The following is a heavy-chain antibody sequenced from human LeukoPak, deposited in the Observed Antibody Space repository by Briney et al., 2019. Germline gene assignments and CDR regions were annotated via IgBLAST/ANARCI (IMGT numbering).Heavy chain of an antibody. V-gene: IGHV4-4*07. D-gene: IGHD6-6*01. J-gene: IGHJ3*02. CDR1: GGSISSYY. Sequence: SETLSLTCTVSGGSISSYYWSWIRQPAGKGLEWIGRIYTSGSTNYNPSLKSRVTMSVDTSKNQFSLKLSSVTAADTAVYYCARGYSSSSGGGWAPIDAFDIWGQGTMVTVSS. CDR2: IYTSGST. CDR3: ARGYSSSSGGGWAPIDAFDI.